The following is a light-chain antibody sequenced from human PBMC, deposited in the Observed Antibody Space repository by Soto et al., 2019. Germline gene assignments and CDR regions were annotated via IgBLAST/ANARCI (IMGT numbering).Light chain of an antibody. Sequence: EILMTQSPGTLSVSPGERATLSFRASQSVSSNLAWYQQKPGQAPRLLIFGASTRATGIPARFSGSGSGTEFTLTISSLQSEDFAIYYCQHYNNMPLTFGGGNKVEIK. J-gene: IGKJ4*01. CDR1: QSVSSN. V-gene: IGKV3-15*01. CDR3: QHYNNMPLT. CDR2: GAS.